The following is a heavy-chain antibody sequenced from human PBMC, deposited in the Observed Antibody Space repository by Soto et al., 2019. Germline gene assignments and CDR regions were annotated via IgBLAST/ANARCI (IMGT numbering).Heavy chain of an antibody. CDR1: IGSISSSHW. J-gene: IGHJ3*01. CDR3: AGRDYIWGSPS. V-gene: IGHV4-4*02. D-gene: IGHD3-16*01. Sequence: QVQLHESGPGLVKPSGTLSLTCDVSIGSISSSHWWSWVRQPPGKGLEWIGEVSQSGNTNYNPSLKSRVTISVDKSKNQFSLNLSSVTAADTAMYYCAGRDYIWGSPSWGQGTMVTVSS. CDR2: VSQSGNT.